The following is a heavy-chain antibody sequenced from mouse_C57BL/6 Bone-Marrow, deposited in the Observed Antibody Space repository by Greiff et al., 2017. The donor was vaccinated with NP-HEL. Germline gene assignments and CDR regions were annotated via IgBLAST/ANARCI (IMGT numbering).Heavy chain of an antibody. CDR3: ARHSYGSSPAWFAY. D-gene: IGHD1-1*01. Sequence: EVQLVESGGGLVQPGGSLKLSCAASGFTFSDYYMYWVRQTPEKRLEWVAYISNGGGSTYYPDTVKGRFTISRDNAKNTLYLQMSRLKSEDTAMYYCARHSYGSSPAWFAYWGQGTLVTVSA. V-gene: IGHV5-12*01. CDR1: GFTFSDYY. J-gene: IGHJ3*01. CDR2: ISNGGGST.